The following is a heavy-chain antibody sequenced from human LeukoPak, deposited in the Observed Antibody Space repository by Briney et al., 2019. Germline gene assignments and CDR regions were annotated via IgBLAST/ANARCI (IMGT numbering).Heavy chain of an antibody. J-gene: IGHJ2*01. CDR1: GFTFDDYA. CDR2: ISWNSGSI. CDR3: AKVAGNWYFDL. Sequence: GGSLRLSCAASGFTFDDYAMHWVRQAPGKGLEWVSGISWNSGSIGYADSVKGRFTISRDNAKNSLYLQMNSLRAEDTALYYCAKVAGNWYFDLWGRGTLVTVSS. V-gene: IGHV3-9*01.